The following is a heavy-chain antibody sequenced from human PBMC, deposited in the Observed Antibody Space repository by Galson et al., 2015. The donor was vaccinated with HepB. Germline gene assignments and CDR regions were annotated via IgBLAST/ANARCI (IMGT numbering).Heavy chain of an antibody. CDR1: GFTFSSYA. CDR3: ARLDGYCSSTSCYRGIVVDAFDI. CDR2: ISYDGSNK. Sequence: SLRLSCAASGFTFSSYAMHWVRQAPGKGLEWVAVISYDGSNKYYADSVKGRFTISRDNSKNTLYLQMSSLRAEDTAVYYCARLDGYCSSTSCYRGIVVDAFDIWGQGTMVTVSS. V-gene: IGHV3-30-3*01. D-gene: IGHD2-2*03. J-gene: IGHJ3*02.